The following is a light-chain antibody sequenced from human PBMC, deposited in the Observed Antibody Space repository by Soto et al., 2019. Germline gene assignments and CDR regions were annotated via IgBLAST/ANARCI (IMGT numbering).Light chain of an antibody. J-gene: IGLJ2*01. CDR1: SSDVGTWNF. CDR3: CSYVGRVV. CDR2: EVS. Sequence: QSALTQPASVSGSPGQSITISCTGTSSDVGTWNFVSWYQQYPGKAPKLMIYEVSKRPSGVSSRFSGSKSGNTASLTISGLQAEDEADYYCCSYVGRVVFGGGTKVTVL. V-gene: IGLV2-23*02.